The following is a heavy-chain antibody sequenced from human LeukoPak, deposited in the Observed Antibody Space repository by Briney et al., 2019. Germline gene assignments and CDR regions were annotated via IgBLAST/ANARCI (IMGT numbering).Heavy chain of an antibody. Sequence: SETLSLTCTVSGGSISSGGYYWSWIRQHPGKGLEWIGYIYYSGSTYYNPSLKSRVTISVDTSKNQFSLKLSSVTAADTAVYYCASRINKYMVRGVIPNGCWFDPWGQGTLVTVSS. CDR1: GGSISSGGYY. V-gene: IGHV4-31*03. CDR2: IYYSGST. D-gene: IGHD3-10*01. J-gene: IGHJ5*02. CDR3: ASRINKYMVRGVIPNGCWFDP.